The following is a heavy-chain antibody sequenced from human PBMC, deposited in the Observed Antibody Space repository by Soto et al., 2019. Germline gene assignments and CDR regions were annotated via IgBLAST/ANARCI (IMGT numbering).Heavy chain of an antibody. CDR3: ATNRNYDFWSGSPSPLLDV. CDR1: GGSISSGGYY. CDR2: IYYSGST. J-gene: IGHJ6*04. V-gene: IGHV4-31*03. D-gene: IGHD3-3*01. Sequence: PSETLSLTCTVSGGSISSGGYYWSWIRQHPGKGLEWIGYIYYSGSTYYNPSLKSRVTISVDTSKNQFSLKLSSVTAADTAVYYCATNRNYDFWSGSPSPLLDVWGKGTTVTVSS.